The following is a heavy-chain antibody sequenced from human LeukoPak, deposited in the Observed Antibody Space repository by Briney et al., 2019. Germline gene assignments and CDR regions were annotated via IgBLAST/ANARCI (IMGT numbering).Heavy chain of an antibody. CDR3: ARGIGVGATTLHYFDY. V-gene: IGHV3-30*02. CDR2: IRYDGSNK. CDR1: GFTFSSYG. J-gene: IGHJ4*02. D-gene: IGHD1-26*01. Sequence: GGSLRLSCAASGFTFSSYGMHWVRQAPGKGLEWVAFIRYDGSNKYYADSVKGRFTISRDNAKNSLYLQMNSLRAEDTAVYYCARGIGVGATTLHYFDYWGQGTLVTVSS.